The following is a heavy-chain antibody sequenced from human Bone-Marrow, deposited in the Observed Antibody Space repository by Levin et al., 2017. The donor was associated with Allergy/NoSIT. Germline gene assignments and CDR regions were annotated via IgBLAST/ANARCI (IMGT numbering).Heavy chain of an antibody. CDR1: GNTFTGYY. Sequence: GESLKISCKASGNTFTGYYMHWVRQAPGQGLEWVGWIIPNSGGTNYAQKFQGRVTMTRDTSISTAYMELNSLRSDDTAVYYCASRGQLVRRGLLAYCGQGTLVTVSS. CDR2: IIPNSGGT. V-gene: IGHV1-2*02. D-gene: IGHD3-10*01. J-gene: IGHJ4*02. CDR3: ASRGQLVRRGLLAY.